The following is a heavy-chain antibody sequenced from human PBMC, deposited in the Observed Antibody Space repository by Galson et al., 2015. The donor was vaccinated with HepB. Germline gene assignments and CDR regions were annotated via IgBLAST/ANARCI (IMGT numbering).Heavy chain of an antibody. CDR2: INAGNGNT. D-gene: IGHD3-10*01. J-gene: IGHJ1*01. CDR3: ARDGGVLWASGYFQH. Sequence: SVKVSCKASGYTFTSYAMHWVRQAPGQRLEWMGWINAGNGNTKYSQKFQGRVTITRDTSASTAYMELSSLRSEDTAVYYCARDGGVLWASGYFQHWGQGTLVTVSS. CDR1: GYTFTSYA. V-gene: IGHV1-3*01.